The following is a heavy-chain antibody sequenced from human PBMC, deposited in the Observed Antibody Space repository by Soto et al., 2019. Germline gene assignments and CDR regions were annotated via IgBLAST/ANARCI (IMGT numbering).Heavy chain of an antibody. CDR1: GFAFNSYE. V-gene: IGHV3-48*03. J-gene: IGHJ3*02. CDR2: IDSGGSRL. D-gene: IGHD5-12*01. CDR3: VKEKSVMHSGYDAFDI. Sequence: PGGSLRLSCAASGFAFNSYEMEWVRHAPGKGLEWVANIDSGGSRLLYTDSVKGRFTISRDNVRNLLYLEMNSLRAEDTALYYCVKEKSVMHSGYDAFDIWGQGTMVTVSS.